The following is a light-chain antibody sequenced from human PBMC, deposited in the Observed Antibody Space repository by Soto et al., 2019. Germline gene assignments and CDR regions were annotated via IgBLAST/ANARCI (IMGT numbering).Light chain of an antibody. CDR1: TGDVTSGHY. CDR3: LLSYNGPDV. CDR2: DTT. Sequence: QAVVSQESSLTVSPGGTVTLTCGSSTGDVTSGHYPYWFQQKPGQAPRTLIYDTTNRHSWTPARFSGSLLGGKAALTLSGAQPEDEAEYYCLLSYNGPDVFGPGTKLTVL. J-gene: IGLJ1*01. V-gene: IGLV7-46*01.